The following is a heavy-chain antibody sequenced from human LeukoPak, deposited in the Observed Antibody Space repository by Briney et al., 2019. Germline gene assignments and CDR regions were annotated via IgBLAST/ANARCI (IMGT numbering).Heavy chain of an antibody. J-gene: IGHJ4*02. D-gene: IGHD2-21*01. CDR2: TSDSGNT. CDR1: GGFIRNYY. CDR3: ARWHSHGRYFDY. Sequence: SETLSLTCTVSGGFIRNYYWNWIRQPPGKGLVWIGYTSDSGNTDYKPSLKSRVTISVDTSKNQFSLKLTSATAADTAVYYCARWHSHGRYFDYWGQGALVTVSS. V-gene: IGHV4-59*01.